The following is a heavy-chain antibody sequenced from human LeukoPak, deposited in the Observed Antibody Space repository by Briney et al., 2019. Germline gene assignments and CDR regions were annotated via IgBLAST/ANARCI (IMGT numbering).Heavy chain of an antibody. J-gene: IGHJ4*02. CDR2: LNAGGGST. CDR1: GFTFRNYA. Sequence: EGSLRLSCAASGFTFRNYAMSWVRQAPGKGLEWVSALNAGGGSTHYADSVKGRFTISRDNSKNTLYLQMNSLGVEDTAVYYCATPIRDRYCSGGSCYSPFDFGGQGTLVTVS. D-gene: IGHD2-15*01. CDR3: ATPIRDRYCSGGSCYSPFDF. V-gene: IGHV3-23*01.